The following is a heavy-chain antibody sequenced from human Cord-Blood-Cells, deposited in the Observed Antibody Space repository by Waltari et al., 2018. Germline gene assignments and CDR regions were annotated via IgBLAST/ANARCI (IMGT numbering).Heavy chain of an antibody. V-gene: IGHV4-38-2*01. CDR2: IYHSGST. CDR1: GYSISSGYY. CDR3: ARAKGTIFGVVISYFDY. Sequence: QLQLQESGPGLVKPSETLSLTCAVSGYSISSGYYWGWIRQPTGKGVEWIGSIYHSGSTYYNPSLKSRVTISVDTSKNQFSLKLSSVTAADTAVYYCARAKGTIFGVVISYFDYWGQGTLVTVSS. J-gene: IGHJ4*02. D-gene: IGHD3-3*01.